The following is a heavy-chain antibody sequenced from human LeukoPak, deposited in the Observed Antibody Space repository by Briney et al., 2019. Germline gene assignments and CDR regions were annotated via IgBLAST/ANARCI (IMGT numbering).Heavy chain of an antibody. J-gene: IGHJ4*02. V-gene: IGHV3-48*03. D-gene: IGHD2-2*03. CDR1: GLTFSSYE. CDR3: ASVRSSGYCSSTSCLSY. CDR2: ISSSGSTI. Sequence: GGSLRLSCAASGLTFSSYEMNWVRQAPGKGLEWVSYISSSGSTIYYADSVKGRFTISRDNAKNSLYLQMNSLRAEDTAVYYCASVRSSGYCSSTSCLSYWGQGTLVTVSS.